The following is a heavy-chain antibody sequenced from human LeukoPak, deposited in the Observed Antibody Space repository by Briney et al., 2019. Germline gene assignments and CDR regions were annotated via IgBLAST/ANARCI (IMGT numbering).Heavy chain of an antibody. V-gene: IGHV3-53*04. J-gene: IGHJ3*02. CDR2: IYSGGST. CDR3: ARHIGFDAFDI. CDR1: GFTFSSYS. Sequence: TGGSLRLSCAASGFTFSSYSMNWVRQAPGKGLEWVSLIYSGGSTYYADSVKGRFTISRHNSRNTLYLQMNSLRAEDTAVYYCARHIGFDAFDIWGQGTMVTVSS.